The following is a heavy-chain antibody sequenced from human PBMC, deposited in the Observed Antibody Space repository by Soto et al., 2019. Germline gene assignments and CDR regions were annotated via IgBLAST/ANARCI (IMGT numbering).Heavy chain of an antibody. CDR1: GYSFTTYS. V-gene: IGHV1-3*05. D-gene: IGHD1-26*01. CDR3: ASPQYSTVP. CDR2: INGGNGIT. Sequence: QVQLVQSGAEEKKPGASVKVSCKASGYSFTTYSIHWVRQAPGQRLEWMGLINGGNGITKFSQKFQDRVTITRDTSASTAYMELSSLRSEDTAGYYGASPQYSTVPRGQGTLVTVSS. J-gene: IGHJ5*02.